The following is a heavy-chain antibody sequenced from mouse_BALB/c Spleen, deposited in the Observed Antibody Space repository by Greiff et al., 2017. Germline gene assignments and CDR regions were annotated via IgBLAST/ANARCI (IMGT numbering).Heavy chain of an antibody. V-gene: IGHV1-61*01. J-gene: IGHJ2*01. CDR2: IHPSDSET. CDR3: ARQDNGSGYEEDYFDY. D-gene: IGHD1-1*01. CDR1: GYSFTSYW. Sequence: QVQLQQPGAELVRPGASVKLSCKASGYSFTSYWMNWVKQRPGQGLEWIGIIHPSDSETRLNQKFKDKVTLTVDKSSSTAYMQLSSPTSEDPAVYYYARQDNGSGYEEDYFDYWGQGTTLTVSS.